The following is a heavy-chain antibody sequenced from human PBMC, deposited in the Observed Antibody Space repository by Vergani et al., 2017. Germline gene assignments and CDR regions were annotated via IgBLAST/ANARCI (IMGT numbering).Heavy chain of an antibody. CDR2: IYSGGST. Sequence: EVQLVESGGGLVQPGGSLRLSCAASGFTVSSNYMSWVRQAPGKGLEWVSVIYSGGSTYYADSVKGRFTIYRHNSKNTLYLQMNSLRAEDTAVYYCARAPVAATGSNYYYYMDVWGKGTTVTVSS. CDR1: GFTVSSNY. D-gene: IGHD2-15*01. V-gene: IGHV3-53*04. CDR3: ARAPVAATGSNYYYYMDV. J-gene: IGHJ6*03.